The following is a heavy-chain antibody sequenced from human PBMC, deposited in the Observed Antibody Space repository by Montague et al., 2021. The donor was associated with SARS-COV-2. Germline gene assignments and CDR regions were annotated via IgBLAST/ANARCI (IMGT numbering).Heavy chain of an antibody. CDR2: IYYSGST. CDR3: AAKRGGWLRLSSGLDP. Sequence: SETLSLTCTVSGGSISSSSYYWGWIRQPPGKGLEWIGSIYYSGSTYYNPSLKSRVTISVDTSKNQFSLKLSSVTAAGTAVYYCAAKRGGWLRLSSGLDPWGQGTLVTVSS. J-gene: IGHJ5*02. V-gene: IGHV4-39*01. D-gene: IGHD5-12*01. CDR1: GGSISSSSYY.